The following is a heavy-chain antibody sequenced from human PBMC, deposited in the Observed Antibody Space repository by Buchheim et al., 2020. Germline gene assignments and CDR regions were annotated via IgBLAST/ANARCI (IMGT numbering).Heavy chain of an antibody. CDR1: GFTFTTAW. D-gene: IGHD1-14*01. Sequence: EVQLVESGGGLVKPGGSLRLSCAAYGFTFTTAWMNLVRQAPGKGLEWVSRIKSKNDGETRDYAAHVKGRFTISRDDSTNTLYLQMNSLKIEDTAVYFCAVDVPEPLAQIDYWSHGT. CDR2: IKSKNDGETR. V-gene: IGHV3-15*01. CDR3: AVDVPEPLAQIDY. J-gene: IGHJ4*01.